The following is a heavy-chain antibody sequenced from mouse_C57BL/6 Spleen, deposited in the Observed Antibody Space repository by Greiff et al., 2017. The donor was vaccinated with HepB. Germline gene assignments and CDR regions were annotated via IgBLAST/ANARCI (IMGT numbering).Heavy chain of an antibody. CDR1: GFTFSSYT. V-gene: IGHV5-9*01. D-gene: IGHD3-2*01. CDR3: ARALDSSPDY. CDR2: ISGGGGNT. J-gene: IGHJ2*01. Sequence: EVKLMESGGGLVKPGGSLKLSCAASGFTFSSYTMSWVRQTPEKRLEWVATISGGGGNTYYPDSVKGRFTISRDNAKNTLYLQMSSLRSEDTALYYCARALDSSPDYWGQGTTLTVSS.